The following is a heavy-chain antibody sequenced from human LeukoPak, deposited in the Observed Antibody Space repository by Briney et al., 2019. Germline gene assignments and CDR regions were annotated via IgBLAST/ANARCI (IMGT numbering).Heavy chain of an antibody. D-gene: IGHD3-22*01. CDR1: GYSFTSYW. CDR3: AANSVGYYYDSSGEYFDY. CDR2: IYPGDSDT. V-gene: IGHV5-51*01. Sequence: RGESLKISCKGSGYSFTSYWIGWVRQMPGKGLEWMGIIYPGDSDTRYSPSFQGQVTISADKSISTAYLQWSSLKASDTAMYYCAANSVGYYYDSSGEYFDYWGQGTLVTVSS. J-gene: IGHJ4*02.